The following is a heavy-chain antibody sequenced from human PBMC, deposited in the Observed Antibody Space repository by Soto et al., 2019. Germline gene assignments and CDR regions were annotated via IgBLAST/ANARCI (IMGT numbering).Heavy chain of an antibody. CDR1: GFTFSSYG. D-gene: IGHD7-27*01. Sequence: QVQLVESGGGVVQPGRSLRLSCAASGFTFSSYGMHWVRQAPGKGLEWVAVIWYDGSNKYYADSVKGRFTISRDNSKNTLYLQMNSLRAEDTAVYYCARDGEGHYFDYWGQGTLVTVSS. V-gene: IGHV3-33*01. CDR3: ARDGEGHYFDY. J-gene: IGHJ4*02. CDR2: IWYDGSNK.